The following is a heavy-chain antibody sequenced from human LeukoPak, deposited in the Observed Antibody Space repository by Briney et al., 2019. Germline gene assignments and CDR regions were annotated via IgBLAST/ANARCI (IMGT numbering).Heavy chain of an antibody. Sequence: GGSLRLSCAASGFTFDDYGMSWVRQAPGKGLEWVSGINWNGGSTGYADSVKGRFTISRDNAKNSLYLQMNSLRAEDTALHYCARLYYYDSSGLGDYWGQGTLVTVSS. CDR2: INWNGGST. CDR3: ARLYYYDSSGLGDY. D-gene: IGHD3-22*01. CDR1: GFTFDDYG. V-gene: IGHV3-20*04. J-gene: IGHJ4*02.